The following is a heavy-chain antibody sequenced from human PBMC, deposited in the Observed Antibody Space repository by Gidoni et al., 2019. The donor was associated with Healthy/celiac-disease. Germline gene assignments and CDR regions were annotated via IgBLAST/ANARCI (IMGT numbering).Heavy chain of an antibody. Sequence: HVQLQESGPGLVKPSETLSLTCTVSGGSISSYYWSWIRQPPGKGLEWIGYIYYSGSTNYNPSLKSRVTISVDTSKNQFSLKLSSVTAADTAVYYCARGVAAAGVPWFDPWGQGTLVTVSS. CDR1: GGSISSYY. CDR3: ARGVAAAGVPWFDP. CDR2: IYYSGST. D-gene: IGHD6-13*01. V-gene: IGHV4-59*01. J-gene: IGHJ5*02.